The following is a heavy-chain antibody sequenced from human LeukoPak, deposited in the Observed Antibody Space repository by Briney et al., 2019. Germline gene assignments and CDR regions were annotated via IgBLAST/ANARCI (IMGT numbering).Heavy chain of an antibody. J-gene: IGHJ4*02. CDR3: ARVSGWYWFDN. D-gene: IGHD6-19*01. CDR2: ISSNGRIT. Sequence: PGGSLLLSCAASGFIFGTYAMHWVRQAPGKGLEYVSAISSNGRITYYANSVKGRFTISRDNSKNILYLQMGSLRAEDTAVYYCARVSGWYWFDNWGQGTLVTVSS. V-gene: IGHV3-64*01. CDR1: GFIFGTYA.